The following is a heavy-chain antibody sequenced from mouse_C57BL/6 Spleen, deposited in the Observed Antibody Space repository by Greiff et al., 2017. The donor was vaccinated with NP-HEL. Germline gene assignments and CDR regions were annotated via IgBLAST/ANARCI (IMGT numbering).Heavy chain of an antibody. J-gene: IGHJ2*01. CDR2: IDPSDSYT. V-gene: IGHV1-69*01. CDR3: ARGGGDGVFDY. D-gene: IGHD3-3*01. CDR1: GYTFTSYW. Sequence: VQLQQPGAELVMPGASVKLSCKASGYTFTSYWMHWVKQRPGQGLEWIGEIDPSDSYTNYNQKFKGKSTLTVDKSSSTAYMQLSSLTSEDSAVYYCARGGGDGVFDYWGQGTTLTVSS.